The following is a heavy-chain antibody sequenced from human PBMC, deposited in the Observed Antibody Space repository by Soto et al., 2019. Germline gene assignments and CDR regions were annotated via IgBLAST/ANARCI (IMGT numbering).Heavy chain of an antibody. CDR1: GYTFTGYG. CDR3: SRAGSGRIIDS. J-gene: IGHJ3*01. CDR2: ISVFNGNT. D-gene: IGHD3-16*01. Sequence: QVQLVQSGAEVKKPGASVKVSCKTSGYTFTGYGINWVRQAPGHWLEWMGWISVFNGNTKYGQNIQDRVILTTDPSTSTAYLDLRRPLADDTAVYLCSRAGSGRIIDSWGQGAMLIVSS. V-gene: IGHV1-18*01.